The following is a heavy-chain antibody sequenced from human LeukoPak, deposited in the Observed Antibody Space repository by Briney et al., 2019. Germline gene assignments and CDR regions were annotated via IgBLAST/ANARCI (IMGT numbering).Heavy chain of an antibody. V-gene: IGHV1-24*01. Sequence: ASVKVSCKVSGYTLTELSMHWVRQAPGNGLEWRGGFDPEDGETIYAQKFQGRVTVTEDTSTDTAYMELSRLRSEDTAVYYCAIIDGYNRAFDYWGQGTLVTVSS. CDR1: GYTLTELS. J-gene: IGHJ4*02. CDR3: AIIDGYNRAFDY. CDR2: FDPEDGET. D-gene: IGHD5-24*01.